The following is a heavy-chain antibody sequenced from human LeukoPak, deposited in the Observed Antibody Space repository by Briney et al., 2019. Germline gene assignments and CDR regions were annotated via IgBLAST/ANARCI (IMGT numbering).Heavy chain of an antibody. CDR2: INPSGSST. J-gene: IGHJ5*02. CDR1: GYSFTSHY. Sequence: ASVKVTCKVSGYSFTSHYMHWVRHAPGQGLEWMGLINPSGSSTLYAQKFQGRVTMTRDMSTTTDYMELSSLRSEDTAVYYCARDNSVGDIAWWFDPWGQGTLVTVSS. V-gene: IGHV1-46*01. CDR3: ARDNSVGDIAWWFDP. D-gene: IGHD3-16*02.